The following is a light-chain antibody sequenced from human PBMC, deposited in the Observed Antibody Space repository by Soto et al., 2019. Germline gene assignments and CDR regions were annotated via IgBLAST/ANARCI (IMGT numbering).Light chain of an antibody. J-gene: IGKJ3*01. Sequence: DIQMTQSPSTLSASVGDRVTITCRASQSISSWLAWYQQKPGKAPKLLIYKASSLESGVPSRLSGSGSGTEFTLTISSLQPDDFATYSCQQYNSYSLPFGPGTKVDIK. CDR2: KAS. CDR3: QQYNSYSLP. V-gene: IGKV1-5*03. CDR1: QSISSW.